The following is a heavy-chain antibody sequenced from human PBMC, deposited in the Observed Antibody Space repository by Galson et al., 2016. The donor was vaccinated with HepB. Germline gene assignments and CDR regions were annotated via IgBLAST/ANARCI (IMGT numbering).Heavy chain of an antibody. CDR2: INPGNGNT. CDR1: GYTFTSHP. V-gene: IGHV1-3*01. J-gene: IGHJ6*02. D-gene: IGHD5-12*01. CDR3: ATGLPSRGYSGYVSYQYFGMDV. Sequence: SVKVSCKASGYTFTSHPIHWVRQAPGQRPEWMGWINPGNGNTKYSQKVQGRVTFTTDTSASTAYMELSSLISEDTAVYYCATGLPSRGYSGYVSYQYFGMDVWGQGTTVTVSS.